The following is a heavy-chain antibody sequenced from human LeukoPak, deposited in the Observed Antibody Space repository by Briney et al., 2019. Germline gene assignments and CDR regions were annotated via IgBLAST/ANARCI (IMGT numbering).Heavy chain of an antibody. CDR3: AKDYSGSYYEYYYMDV. CDR1: GFTFTTYW. J-gene: IGHJ6*03. CDR2: ISGSGDNT. V-gene: IGHV3-23*01. Sequence: PGGSLRLSCAASGFTFTTYWMTWVRQAPGKGLEWVSVISGSGDNTYYADSVKGRFTISRDSSKNTLYLQMNSLRAEDTAVYYCAKDYSGSYYEYYYMDVWGKGTTVTVSS. D-gene: IGHD1-26*01.